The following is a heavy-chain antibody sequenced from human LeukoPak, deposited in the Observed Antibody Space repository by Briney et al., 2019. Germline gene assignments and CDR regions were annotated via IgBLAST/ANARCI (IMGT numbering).Heavy chain of an antibody. Sequence: GGSLRLSCAASGFTFSTYAMSWVRQAPGKGLVWVSRIVVDGSDTTYADSVKGRFTISRDNAKNTLYLQMNSLRDEDTAVYYCARDVSYGYDYWGQGTLVTVSS. D-gene: IGHD5-18*01. CDR2: IVVDGSDT. J-gene: IGHJ4*02. CDR3: ARDVSYGYDY. CDR1: GFTFSTYA. V-gene: IGHV3-74*01.